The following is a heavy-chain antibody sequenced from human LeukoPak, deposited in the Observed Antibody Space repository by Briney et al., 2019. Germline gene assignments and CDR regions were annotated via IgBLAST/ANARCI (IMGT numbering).Heavy chain of an antibody. CDR3: ARRSSGSYYFHFDP. J-gene: IGHJ5*02. D-gene: IGHD3-10*01. V-gene: IGHV4-39*01. CDR1: GGSISSSSYY. CDR2: IYYSGST. Sequence: SETLSLTCTVSGGSISSSSYYWGWIRQPPGKGLEWIANIYYSGSTYYSPSLKSRVTISVDTSKNQFSLKLNSVTAADTAVYYCARRSSGSYYFHFDPWGQGTLVTVSS.